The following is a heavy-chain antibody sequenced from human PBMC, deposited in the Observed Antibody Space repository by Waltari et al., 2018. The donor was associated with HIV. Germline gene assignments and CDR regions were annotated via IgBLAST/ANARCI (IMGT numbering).Heavy chain of an antibody. Sequence: QLQLPESGPGLVQPSATLSLPCPVSVGSISSSRYFWGWLRQSPGQGLDWIGSIFYNGSANYNPSLKSRATLSGDTSKNQFSLKLNSVTAADTAVYYCARSPRGEQWLAYWGQGTLVTVSS. D-gene: IGHD6-19*01. CDR2: IFYNGSA. V-gene: IGHV4-39*01. J-gene: IGHJ1*01. CDR1: VGSISSSRYF. CDR3: ARSPRGEQWLAY.